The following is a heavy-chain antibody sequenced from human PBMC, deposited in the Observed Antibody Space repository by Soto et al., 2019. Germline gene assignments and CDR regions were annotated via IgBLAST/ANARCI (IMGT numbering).Heavy chain of an antibody. Sequence: ASVKVSCKASGYTFTSYGISWVRQAPGQGLEWMGWISAYNGNTNYAQKLQGRVTMTTDTSTSTAYMELRSLRSDDTAVYYCARVVWDSSGYPNYYYNGMDAWGQGTTVTVSS. V-gene: IGHV1-18*04. J-gene: IGHJ6*02. CDR2: ISAYNGNT. D-gene: IGHD3-22*01. CDR3: ARVVWDSSGYPNYYYNGMDA. CDR1: GYTFTSYG.